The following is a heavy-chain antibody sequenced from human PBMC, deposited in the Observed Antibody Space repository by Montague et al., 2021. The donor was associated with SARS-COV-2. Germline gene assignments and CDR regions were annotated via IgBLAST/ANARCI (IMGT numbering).Heavy chain of an antibody. CDR1: GGSFSGYY. D-gene: IGHD3-9*01. J-gene: IGHJ5*02. V-gene: IGHV4-34*01. CDR2: INHSGST. Sequence: SETLSLTCAVYGGSFSGYYWSWIRQPPGKGLEWIGEINHSGSTNYNPSLKSRVTISVDTSKNQFSLKLSSVTAADTAVYYCARERYSFSLTRGSTWFDPWGQEPWSPSPQ. CDR3: ARERYSFSLTRGSTWFDP.